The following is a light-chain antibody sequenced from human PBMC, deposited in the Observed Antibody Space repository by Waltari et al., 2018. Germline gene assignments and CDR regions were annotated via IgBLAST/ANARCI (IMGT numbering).Light chain of an antibody. V-gene: IGKV3D-20*01. CDR3: QQYGSSPT. J-gene: IGKJ3*01. Sequence: EIVLTQSPATLSLSPGERATLSCGASQRVSSSYLAWYQQKPGLAPRLLIYDASSRATGIPDRFSGSGSGTDFTLTISRLEPEDFAVYYCQQYGSSPTFGPGTKVAIK. CDR1: QRVSSSY. CDR2: DAS.